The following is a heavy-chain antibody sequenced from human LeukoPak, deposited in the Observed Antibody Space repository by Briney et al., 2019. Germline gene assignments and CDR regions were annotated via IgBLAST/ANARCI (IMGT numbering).Heavy chain of an antibody. CDR1: GFTFSSYW. CDR2: ISGSGIHT. J-gene: IGHJ6*02. CDR3: AKALRTDGYNYEKALDV. V-gene: IGHV3-23*01. D-gene: IGHD5-24*01. Sequence: GGSLRLSCAASGFTFSSYWMHWVRQAPGKGPEWVSGISGSGIHTYYPDSVKGRVTISRDNSKNTVFLHMSSLRVEDTAVYYCAKALRTDGYNYEKALDVWGQGTTVTVSS.